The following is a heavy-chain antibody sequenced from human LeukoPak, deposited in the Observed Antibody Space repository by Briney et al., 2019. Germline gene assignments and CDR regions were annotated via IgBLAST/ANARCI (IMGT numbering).Heavy chain of an antibody. D-gene: IGHD3-16*01. Sequence: PGGSLRLSCAASKFTFSGSGMHWVRQAPGKGLEWVSSISSSSSYIYYADSVKGRFTISRDNAKNSLYLQMNSLRAEDTAVYYCARGWGGAFDIWGQGTMVTVSS. CDR3: ARGWGGAFDI. V-gene: IGHV3-21*01. CDR2: ISSSSSYI. CDR1: KFTFSGSG. J-gene: IGHJ3*02.